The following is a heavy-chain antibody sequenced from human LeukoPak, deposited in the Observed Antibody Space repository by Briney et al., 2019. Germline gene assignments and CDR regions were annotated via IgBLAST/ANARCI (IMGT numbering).Heavy chain of an antibody. CDR1: GYTFTGYY. CDR2: INPNSGGT. D-gene: IGHD3-16*01. V-gene: IGHV1-2*02. J-gene: IGHJ6*02. Sequence: ASVTVSFKASGYTFTGYYMHWVRQAPGQGLEWMGWINPNSGGTNYAQKFQGRVTMTRDTSISTAYMELSRLRSDDTAVYYCARAGDSPNYYYGMDVWGQGTTVTVSS. CDR3: ARAGDSPNYYYGMDV.